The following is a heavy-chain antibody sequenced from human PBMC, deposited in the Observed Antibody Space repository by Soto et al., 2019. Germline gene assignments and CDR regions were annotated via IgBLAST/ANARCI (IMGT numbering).Heavy chain of an antibody. V-gene: IGHV1-69*06. Sequence: SVKVSCKASGGTSSSYAISWVRQAPGQGLEWMGGIIPIFGTANYAQKFQGRVTITADKSTSTAYMELSSLRSEDTAVYYCARDLSNHYYDSSGFDYWGQGTQVTVSS. CDR1: GGTSSSYA. D-gene: IGHD3-22*01. CDR3: ARDLSNHYYDSSGFDY. J-gene: IGHJ4*02. CDR2: IIPIFGTA.